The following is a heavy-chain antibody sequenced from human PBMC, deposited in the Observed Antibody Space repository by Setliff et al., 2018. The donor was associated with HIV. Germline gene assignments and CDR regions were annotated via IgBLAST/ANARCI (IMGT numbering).Heavy chain of an antibody. V-gene: IGHV1-69-2*01. Sequence: GASVKVSCKTSGYTFTDYYIHWVQQAHGKGLEWLGRVDPEDDEKIYAEKFRGRVTITADTSTRTAHMELTSLRSEDTAVYYCATDPTYSSGSPDIWGQGTMVTVSS. CDR2: VDPEDDEK. CDR1: GYTFTDYY. J-gene: IGHJ3*02. D-gene: IGHD6-19*01. CDR3: ATDPTYSSGSPDI.